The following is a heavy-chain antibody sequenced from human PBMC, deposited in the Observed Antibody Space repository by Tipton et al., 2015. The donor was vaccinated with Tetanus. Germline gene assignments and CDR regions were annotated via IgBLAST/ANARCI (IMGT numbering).Heavy chain of an antibody. V-gene: IGHV1-2*02. J-gene: IGHJ6*02. D-gene: IGHD3-22*01. CDR3: ARDRGDYIYYGMDV. CDR2: IDPNSGGT. Sequence: QLVQSGAEVKKPGASVKVSCKASGYTFTGYYMYWVRQAPGQGLEWMGWIDPNSGGTMYAQKFQGRVTMTRDTSISTAYMELSRLSSDDTAVYYCARDRGDYIYYGMDVWGPGTTVTVS. CDR1: GYTFTGYY.